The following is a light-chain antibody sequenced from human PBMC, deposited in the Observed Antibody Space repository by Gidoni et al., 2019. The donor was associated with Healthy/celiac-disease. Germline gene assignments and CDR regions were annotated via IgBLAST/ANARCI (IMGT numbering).Light chain of an antibody. J-gene: IGLJ2*01. CDR3: SSYTSSSTLV. Sequence: QSALTQPPSVSGSPGQSVTISCTGTSRDVGSYNRFSWYQQPPGTAPKLMIYEVSNRPSGVPDRFSGSKSGNTASLTISGLQAEDEADYYCSSYTSSSTLVFGGGTKLTVL. CDR2: EVS. V-gene: IGLV2-18*02. CDR1: SRDVGSYNR.